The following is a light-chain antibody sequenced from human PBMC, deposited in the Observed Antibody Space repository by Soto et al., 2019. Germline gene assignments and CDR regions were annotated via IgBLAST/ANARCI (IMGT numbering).Light chain of an antibody. J-gene: IGKJ5*01. V-gene: IGKV1-5*03. CDR2: KAS. CDR3: QQYDIYPIT. CDR1: QSIKSW. Sequence: DIQMTQSPSTLSASVGDRVTITCRASQSIKSWLAWYQQKPGKAPKLLIYKASSLESGVPSRFSGSGSGTEFTLTISSLQPDDFAAYYCQQYDIYPITFGQGTRLEIK.